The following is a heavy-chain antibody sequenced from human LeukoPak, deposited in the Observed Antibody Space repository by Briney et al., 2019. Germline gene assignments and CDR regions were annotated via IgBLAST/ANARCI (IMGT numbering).Heavy chain of an antibody. CDR3: ARTGSVCSGGSCYSYYFDY. CDR1: GGSISSGGYY. CDR2: IYYSGST. D-gene: IGHD2-15*01. V-gene: IGHV4-31*03. Sequence: SETLSLTCTVSGGSISSGGYYWSWIRQHPGKGLEWIGYIYYSGSTYYNLSLKSRVTISVDTSKNQFSLKLSSVTAADTAVYYCARTGSVCSGGSCYSYYFDYWGQGTLITVSS. J-gene: IGHJ4*02.